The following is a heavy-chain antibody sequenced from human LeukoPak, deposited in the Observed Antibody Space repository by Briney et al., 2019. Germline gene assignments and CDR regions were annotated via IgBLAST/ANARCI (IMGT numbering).Heavy chain of an antibody. Sequence: ASVKVSCKASGYTFTSYYMHWVRQAPGQGLEWMGIINPSGGSTSYAQKFQGRVIMTRDTSTSTVYMELSSLRSEDTAVYYCARAAQDHSSSWYEGYFDYWGQGTLVTVSS. D-gene: IGHD6-13*01. V-gene: IGHV1-46*01. CDR2: INPSGGST. J-gene: IGHJ4*02. CDR1: GYTFTSYY. CDR3: ARAAQDHSSSWYEGYFDY.